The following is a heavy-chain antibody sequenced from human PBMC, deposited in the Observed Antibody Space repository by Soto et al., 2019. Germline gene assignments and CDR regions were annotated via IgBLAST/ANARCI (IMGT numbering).Heavy chain of an antibody. CDR1: GYTFTSYY. D-gene: IGHD6-13*01. CDR3: ARDDKMRYSSSWYGLDY. J-gene: IGHJ4*02. CDR2: INPSGGST. V-gene: IGHV1-46*03. Sequence: ASVKVSCKASGYTFTSYYMHWVRQAPGQGLEWMGIINPSGGSTSYAQKFQGRVTMTRDTSTSTVYMELSSLRSEDTAVYYCARDDKMRYSSSWYGLDYWGQGTLDIVSS.